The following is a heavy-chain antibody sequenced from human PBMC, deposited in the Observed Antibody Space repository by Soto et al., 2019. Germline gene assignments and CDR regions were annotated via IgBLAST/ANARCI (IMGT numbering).Heavy chain of an antibody. CDR1: GGTFSSYT. CDR2: IIPIFGTA. V-gene: IGHV1-69*12. D-gene: IGHD3-22*01. Sequence: QVQLVQSGAEVKKPGSSVKVSCKASGGTFSSYTISWVRQAPGQGLEWMGGIIPIFGTANYAQRFQGRVTITADECTSTGYMELSSLRSEDTAVYYCARQGESSGSYYYGMDVWGQGTRVIVSS. CDR3: ARQGESSGSYYYGMDV. J-gene: IGHJ6*02.